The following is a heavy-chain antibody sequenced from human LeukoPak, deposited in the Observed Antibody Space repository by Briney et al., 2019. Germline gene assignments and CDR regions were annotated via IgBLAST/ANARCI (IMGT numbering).Heavy chain of an antibody. D-gene: IGHD2-21*02. J-gene: IGHJ4*02. Sequence: GGSLRLSCAASGFTFSSYAMHWVRQAPGKGLEWVAVISYDGSNKYYADSVKGRFTISRDNSKNTLYLQMNSLRAEDTAVYYCARDMDHCGGDCYPGYWDQGTLVTVSS. CDR1: GFTFSSYA. V-gene: IGHV3-30*04. CDR2: ISYDGSNK. CDR3: ARDMDHCGGDCYPGY.